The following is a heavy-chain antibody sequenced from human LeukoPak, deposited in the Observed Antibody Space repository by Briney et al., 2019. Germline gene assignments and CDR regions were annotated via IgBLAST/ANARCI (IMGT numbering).Heavy chain of an antibody. Sequence: PSETLSLTCTVSGGSISSSSYYWGWIRQPPGKGLEWIGSIYYSGSTYYNPSLKSRVTISVDTSKNQFSLKLSSVTAADTAVYYCASTARLLAKPPFDYWGQGTLVTVSS. CDR3: ASTARLLAKPPFDY. D-gene: IGHD3-22*01. CDR2: IYYSGST. V-gene: IGHV4-39*07. CDR1: GGSISSSSYY. J-gene: IGHJ4*02.